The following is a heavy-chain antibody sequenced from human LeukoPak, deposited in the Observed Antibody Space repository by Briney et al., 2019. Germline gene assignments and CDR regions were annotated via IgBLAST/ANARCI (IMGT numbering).Heavy chain of an antibody. J-gene: IGHJ4*02. Sequence: GGSLRLSCVGSGFTFRVYGMNWVRQAPGKGLEWVSGISPGGEITYYADSVKGRFSISRDNSRNTVSLQMHSLRVEDSATYYCAKDEGWLHYWHGGQGTLVTVSS. CDR2: ISPGGEIT. CDR1: GFTFRVYG. V-gene: IGHV3-23*01. CDR3: AKDEGWLHYWH. D-gene: IGHD1-1*01.